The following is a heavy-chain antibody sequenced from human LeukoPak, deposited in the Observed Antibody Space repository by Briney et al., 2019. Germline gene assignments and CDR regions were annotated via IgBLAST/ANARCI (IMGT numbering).Heavy chain of an antibody. V-gene: IGHV3-23*01. D-gene: IGHD5-24*01. Sequence: GGSLRLSCAASGFTFSSYDVTWVRQAPGKGLEWVSSISDSGGSTYYADSVKGRFTISRDNSKNTLYLQMNSLRAEDTAVYYCARDKRWLQLGYYYYGMDVWGQGTTVTVSS. CDR3: ARDKRWLQLGYYYYGMDV. J-gene: IGHJ6*02. CDR2: ISDSGGST. CDR1: GFTFSSYD.